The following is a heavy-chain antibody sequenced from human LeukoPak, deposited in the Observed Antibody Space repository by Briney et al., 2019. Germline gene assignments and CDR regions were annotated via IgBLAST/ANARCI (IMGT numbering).Heavy chain of an antibody. CDR1: GFTLTNYV. CDR2: ISGSGGNT. D-gene: IGHD1-26*01. Sequence: GGSLRLSCAASGFTLTNYVWTWIRQAPGKGLEWVSAISGSGGNTYYADSVKSRFTISRDNSKNTLYLQMNSLRAEDAAVYYCANEYSKGDIWGQGTMVTVSS. V-gene: IGHV3-23*01. J-gene: IGHJ3*02. CDR3: ANEYSKGDI.